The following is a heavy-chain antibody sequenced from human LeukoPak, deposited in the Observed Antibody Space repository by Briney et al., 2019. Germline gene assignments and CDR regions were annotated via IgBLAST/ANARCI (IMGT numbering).Heavy chain of an antibody. V-gene: IGHV1-18*01. D-gene: IGHD6-19*01. CDR1: GYTFTSYG. CDR2: ISAYNGNT. CDR3: ARDSQWLPPRNYYYYGMDV. Sequence: ASVKVSCKASGYTFTSYGISWVRQAPGQGLEWMGWISAYNGNTNYAQKLQGRVTMTTDTPTSTAYMELRSLRSDDTAVYYCARDSQWLPPRNYYYYGMDVWGQGTTVTVSS. J-gene: IGHJ6*02.